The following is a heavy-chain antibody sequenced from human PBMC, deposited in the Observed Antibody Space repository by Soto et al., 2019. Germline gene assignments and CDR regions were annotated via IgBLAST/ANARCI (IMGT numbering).Heavy chain of an antibody. D-gene: IGHD3-3*01. J-gene: IGHJ5*02. V-gene: IGHV4-59*08. CDR1: GGSISSYY. CDR3: ARGHDFWSGDNWFDP. CDR2: MYYSGST. Sequence: SETLSLTCTVSGGSISSYYWSWIRQPPGKGLEWIGYMYYSGSTNYNPSLKSRVTISVDTSKNQFSLKLSSVTAADTAVYYCARGHDFWSGDNWFDPWGQGTLVTVSS.